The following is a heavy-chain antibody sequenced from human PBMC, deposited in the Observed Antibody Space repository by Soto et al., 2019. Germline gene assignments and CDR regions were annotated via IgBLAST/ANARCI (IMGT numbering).Heavy chain of an antibody. Sequence: GGSLRLSCAASGFTFSSYGMHWVRQAPGKGLEWVAVIWYDGSNKYYADSVKGRFTISRDNSKNTLYLQMNSLRAEDTAVYYCAREDGSAVGYNRFDPWGQGTLVTVSS. CDR3: AREDGSAVGYNRFDP. D-gene: IGHD2-15*01. J-gene: IGHJ5*02. CDR1: GFTFSSYG. CDR2: IWYDGSNK. V-gene: IGHV3-33*01.